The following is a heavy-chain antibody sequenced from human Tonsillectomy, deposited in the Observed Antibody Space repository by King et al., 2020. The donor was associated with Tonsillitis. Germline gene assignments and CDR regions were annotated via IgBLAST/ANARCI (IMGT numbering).Heavy chain of an antibody. CDR1: GFSLSTSGVG. D-gene: IGHD4-17*01. Sequence: TLKESGPTLVKPTQTLTLTCTFSGFSLSTSGVGVGWIRQPPGKALEWLALIYWDDDKRYSPSLKSRLTITKDTCENQVVLTMTHMDPVDTATYYCAHSLHDYGDYAFWYFDLWGRGTLVTVSS. CDR2: IYWDDDK. J-gene: IGHJ2*01. CDR3: AHSLHDYGDYAFWYFDL. V-gene: IGHV2-5*02.